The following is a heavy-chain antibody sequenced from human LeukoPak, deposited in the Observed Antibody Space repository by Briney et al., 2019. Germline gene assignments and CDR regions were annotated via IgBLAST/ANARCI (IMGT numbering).Heavy chain of an antibody. CDR1: GGSISSYY. CDR2: IYYSGST. CDR3: ARGRKYYFDY. J-gene: IGHJ4*02. Sequence: PSETLSLTCTVSGGSISSYYWSWIRQPPGKGLEWIGYIYYSGSTNYNTSLKSRVTISVDTYKNQFYLKLSSVTAADTAVYYCARGRKYYFDYWGQGTLVTVSS. V-gene: IGHV4-59*01.